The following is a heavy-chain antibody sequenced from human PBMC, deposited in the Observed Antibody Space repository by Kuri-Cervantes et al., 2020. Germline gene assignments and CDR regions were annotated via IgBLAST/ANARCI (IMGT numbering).Heavy chain of an antibody. CDR2: ISGSGGST. Sequence: GSLRLSCAASGFTFSSYAMSWVRQAPGKGLEWVSAISGSGGSTYNADSVKGRFTISRDNSKNTLYLQMKSLRAEDTAVYYCASNSDCSGGSCYSGYYYYGMDVWGQGTTVTVSS. J-gene: IGHJ6*02. CDR3: ASNSDCSGGSCYSGYYYYGMDV. V-gene: IGHV3-23*01. CDR1: GFTFSSYA. D-gene: IGHD2-15*01.